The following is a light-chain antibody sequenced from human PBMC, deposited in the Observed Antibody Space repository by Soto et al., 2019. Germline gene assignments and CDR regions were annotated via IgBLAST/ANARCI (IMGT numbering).Light chain of an antibody. Sequence: QSALTQPASVSGSPGQSITISCTGTSSDVGSYNLVSWCQQHPGKAPKLMIYEGSKRPSGVSNRFSGSKSGNTASLTISGLQAEDEADYYCCSYAGSSVAVFGGGTQLTVL. CDR1: SSDVGSYNL. CDR2: EGS. V-gene: IGLV2-23*01. J-gene: IGLJ7*01. CDR3: CSYAGSSVAV.